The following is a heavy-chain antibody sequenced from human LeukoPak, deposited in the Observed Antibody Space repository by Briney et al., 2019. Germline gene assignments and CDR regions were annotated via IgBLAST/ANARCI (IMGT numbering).Heavy chain of an antibody. CDR3: ARHEEEDGYNAKTLDY. D-gene: IGHD5-24*01. CDR2: IFYSGRT. J-gene: IGHJ4*02. CDR1: GGSISGSNYY. V-gene: IGHV4-39*01. Sequence: SETLSLTCIVSGGSISGSNYYWGWIRQLPGMGLEWIGSIFYSGRTYFNPSLKSRVTISVDTSKNQFSLRLSSVTAADTAVYYCARHEEEDGYNAKTLDYWGQGALVTVSS.